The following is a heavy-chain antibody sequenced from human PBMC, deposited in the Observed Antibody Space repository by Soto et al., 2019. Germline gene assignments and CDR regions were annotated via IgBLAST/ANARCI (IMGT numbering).Heavy chain of an antibody. CDR2: IYYSGST. D-gene: IGHD6-19*01. CDR1: GGSISSSSYY. Sequence: QLQLQESGPGLVKPSETLSLTCTVSGGSISSSSYYWGWIRQPPGKGLEWIGSIYYSGSTYYNPSLKSRVTISVDTSKNQFSLKRSSVTAADTAVYYCARHSRYSSGWYFAYFDYWGQGTLVTVSS. J-gene: IGHJ4*02. V-gene: IGHV4-39*01. CDR3: ARHSRYSSGWYFAYFDY.